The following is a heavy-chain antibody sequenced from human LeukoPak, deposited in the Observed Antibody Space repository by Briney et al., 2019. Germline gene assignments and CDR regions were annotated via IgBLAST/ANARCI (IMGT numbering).Heavy chain of an antibody. J-gene: IGHJ5*02. D-gene: IGHD1-26*01. CDR2: INPSGSSA. CDR3: ARDNSVGETAWWFDP. V-gene: IGHV1-46*01. CDR1: GYIFISYA. Sequence: ASVKVSCKASGYIFISYAMHWVRQAPGQGLEWMGFINPSGSSAAYAQKFQGRLTMTRDMFTSTDYMELTSLTSDDTAVYYCARDNSVGETAWWFDPWGQGTLVTVSS.